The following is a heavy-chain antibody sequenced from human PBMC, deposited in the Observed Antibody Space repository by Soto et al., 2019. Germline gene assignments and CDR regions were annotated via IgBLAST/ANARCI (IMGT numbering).Heavy chain of an antibody. J-gene: IGHJ4*02. CDR3: AKGGATYGLLTHDY. CDR1: GFTFSNFA. V-gene: IGHV3-23*01. D-gene: IGHD3-9*01. Sequence: PGESLKISCVVSGFTFSNFAMSWVRQAPGKGLEWVSTLTGSSGVTYYADSVKGRFAISRDNSRNTLSLQMNSLTAEDTAVYYCAKGGATYGLLTHDYWGQGTRVTVS. CDR2: LTGSSGVT.